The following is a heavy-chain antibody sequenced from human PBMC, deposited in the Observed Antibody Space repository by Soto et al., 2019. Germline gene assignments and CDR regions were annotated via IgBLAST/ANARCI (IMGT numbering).Heavy chain of an antibody. CDR3: AKERLYNRSWYPFDD. CDR1: GFTFSSFA. V-gene: IGHV3-23*01. D-gene: IGHD6-13*01. J-gene: IGHJ4*02. Sequence: PGGSLRLSCAASGFTFSSFAMSWVRQAPGKGLEWVSAISGSAGTTYYADSVKGRFTTSRDNSKNTLYLQMNSLRAEDTAVYYGAKERLYNRSWYPFDDWGQGTLVTVSS. CDR2: ISGSAGTT.